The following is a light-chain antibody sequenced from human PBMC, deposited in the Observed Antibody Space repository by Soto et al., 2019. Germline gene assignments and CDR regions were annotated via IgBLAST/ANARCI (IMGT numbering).Light chain of an antibody. CDR3: MQALQAPFT. Sequence: EIVMTQSPLSLPVTPGEPASISCKSSQSLLHSNGYNYLDWYLQKPGQSPQLLLYSGSNRASGVPDRFSGSGSGTDFKLRISREEAEDVAVYYCMQALQAPFTFGPGTKVDIK. J-gene: IGKJ3*01. V-gene: IGKV2-28*01. CDR2: SGS. CDR1: QSLLHSNGYNY.